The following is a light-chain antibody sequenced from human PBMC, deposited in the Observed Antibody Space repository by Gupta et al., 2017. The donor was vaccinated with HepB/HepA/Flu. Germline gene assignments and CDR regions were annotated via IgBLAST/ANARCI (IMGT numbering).Light chain of an antibody. CDR1: QSVSSY. V-gene: IGKV3-11*01. Sequence: EIVLTKSPDTLSLSRGERATLSCRASQSVSSYLAWYQQKPGQAPRLLIYDASNRATGIPARFSGSGSGTDFTLTISSLEPEDFAVYYCQQRSNWPLTFGGGTKVEIK. CDR2: DAS. J-gene: IGKJ4*01. CDR3: QQRSNWPLT.